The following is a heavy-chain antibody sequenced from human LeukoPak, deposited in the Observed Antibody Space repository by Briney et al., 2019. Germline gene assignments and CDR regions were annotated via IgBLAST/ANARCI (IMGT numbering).Heavy chain of an antibody. CDR1: GFTFSSYS. V-gene: IGHV3-23*01. Sequence: GGSLRLSCAASGFTFSSYSMSWVRQAPGKGLEWVSAISGSGGSTYYADSVKGRFTISRDNSKNTLYLQMNSLRAEDTAVYYCAKDDRDIVVVVAATVEYFQHWGQGTLVTVSS. CDR2: ISGSGGST. D-gene: IGHD2-15*01. J-gene: IGHJ1*01. CDR3: AKDDRDIVVVVAATVEYFQH.